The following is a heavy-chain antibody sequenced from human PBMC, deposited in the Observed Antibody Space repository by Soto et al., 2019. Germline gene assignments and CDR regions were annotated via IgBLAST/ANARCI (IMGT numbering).Heavy chain of an antibody. CDR2: ISSTSSYI. CDR3: ARGTTRRGGAFDI. J-gene: IGHJ3*02. CDR1: GFIFSSHS. D-gene: IGHD2-2*01. V-gene: IGHV3-21*02. Sequence: EVQLVESGGGLVKPGGSPRLSCAASGFIFSSHSMNWVRQAPGKGLESVSFISSTSSYIYYADSVTGRFTISRDNAKDLLYLQMNSLRAEDTAVYYCARGTTRRGGAFDIWGQGTMVSVSS.